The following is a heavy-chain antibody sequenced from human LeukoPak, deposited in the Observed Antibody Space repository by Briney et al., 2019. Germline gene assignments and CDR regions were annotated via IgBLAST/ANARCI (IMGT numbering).Heavy chain of an antibody. J-gene: IGHJ5*02. V-gene: IGHV4-34*01. CDR2: INHSGST. CDR1: GFTVSTNC. D-gene: IGHD6-13*01. Sequence: PGGSLRLSCAASGFTVSTNCMIWIRQPPGKGLEWIGEINHSGSTNYNPSLKSRVTISVDTSKNQFSLKLSSVTAADTAVYYCASGRGIAAAGKVSGWFDPWGQGTLVTVSS. CDR3: ASGRGIAAAGKVSGWFDP.